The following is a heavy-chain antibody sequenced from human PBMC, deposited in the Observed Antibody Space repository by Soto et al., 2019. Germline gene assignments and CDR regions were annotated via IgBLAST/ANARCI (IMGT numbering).Heavy chain of an antibody. CDR1: GFTFSSYD. J-gene: IGHJ6*02. CDR3: ARGLYGSGSYSLYGMDV. V-gene: IGHV3-13*01. CDR2: IGTAGDT. Sequence: LRLSCAASGFTFSSYDMHWVRQATGKGLEWVSAIGTAGDTYYPGSVKGRFTISRENAKNSLYLQMNSLRAGDTAVYYCARGLYGSGSYSLYGMDVWGQGTTVTVSS. D-gene: IGHD3-10*01.